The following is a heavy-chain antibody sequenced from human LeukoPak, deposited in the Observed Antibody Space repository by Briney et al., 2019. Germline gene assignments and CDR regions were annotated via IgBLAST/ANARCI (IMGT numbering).Heavy chain of an antibody. J-gene: IGHJ6*03. V-gene: IGHV3-21*01. CDR3: ARDPYNGAYSEGYYYYFMDV. Sequence: KPGGSLILSCAAPGITFSNYNMNWVRQAPGKGLEWISSITSSSSYTFYADSVKGRFTISRDNAKNSLYLQMNSLRVEDTAVYYCARDPYNGAYSEGYYYYFMDVWGKGTTVTVSS. D-gene: IGHD1-1*01. CDR2: ITSSSSYT. CDR1: GITFSNYN.